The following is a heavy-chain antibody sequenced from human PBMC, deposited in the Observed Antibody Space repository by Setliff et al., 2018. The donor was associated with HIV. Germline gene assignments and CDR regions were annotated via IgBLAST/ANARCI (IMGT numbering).Heavy chain of an antibody. CDR1: GGSITTYY. D-gene: IGHD6-13*01. CDR2: IYPTGST. J-gene: IGHJ4*02. CDR3: ARGVAAAGL. V-gene: IGHV4-4*07. Sequence: SETLSLTCTVSGGSITTYYWSWIRQPAGKGLEWIGHIYPTGSTDYNPSLKSRVTMSIDTSKNQFSLKLSSMTAADTALYYCARGVAAAGLWGQGTLVTVS.